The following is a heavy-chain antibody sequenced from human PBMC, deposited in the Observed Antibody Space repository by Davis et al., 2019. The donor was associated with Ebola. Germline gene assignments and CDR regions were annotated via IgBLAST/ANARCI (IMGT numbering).Heavy chain of an antibody. D-gene: IGHD2-15*01. CDR2: IRSKANSYAT. CDR3: TILGYCSGGSCYPPMD. V-gene: IGHV3-73*01. CDR1: GFTFSGSA. J-gene: IGHJ4*02. Sequence: GESLKISCAASGFTFSGSAMHWVRQASGKGLEWVGRIRSKANSYATAYAASVKGRFTISRDDSKNTAYLQMNSLKTEDTAVYYCTILGYCSGGSCYPPMDWGQGTLVTVSS.